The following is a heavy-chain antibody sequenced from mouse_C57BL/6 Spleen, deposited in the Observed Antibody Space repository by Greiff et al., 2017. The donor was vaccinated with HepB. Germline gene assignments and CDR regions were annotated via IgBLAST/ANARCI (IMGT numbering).Heavy chain of an antibody. Sequence: QVQLQQSGAELARPGASVKLSCKASGYTFTSYGISWVKQRTGQGLEWIGEIYPRSGNTYYNEKFKGKATLTADKSSSTAYMELRSLTSEDSAVYFCARREDGNYEDYAMDYWGQGTSVTVSS. V-gene: IGHV1-81*01. CDR1: GYTFTSYG. CDR3: ARREDGNYEDYAMDY. J-gene: IGHJ4*01. D-gene: IGHD2-1*01. CDR2: IYPRSGNT.